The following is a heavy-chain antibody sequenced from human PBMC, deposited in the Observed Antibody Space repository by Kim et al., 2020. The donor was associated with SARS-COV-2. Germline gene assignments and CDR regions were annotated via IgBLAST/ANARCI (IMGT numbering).Heavy chain of an antibody. D-gene: IGHD6-13*01. J-gene: IGHJ6*02. CDR2: ISWDGGST. CDR1: GFTFDDYT. V-gene: IGHV3-43*01. Sequence: GGSLRLSCAASGFTFDDYTMHWVRQAPGKGLEWVSLISWDGGSTYYADSVKGRFTISRDNSKNSLYLQMNSLRTEDTALYYCAKDIRGYSSSWRYYYYYYGMDVWGQGTTVTVSS. CDR3: AKDIRGYSSSWRYYYYYYGMDV.